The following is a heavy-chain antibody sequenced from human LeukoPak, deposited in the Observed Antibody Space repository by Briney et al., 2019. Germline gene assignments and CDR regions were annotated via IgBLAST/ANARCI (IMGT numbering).Heavy chain of an antibody. J-gene: IGHJ4*02. CDR1: GFTFSSYG. D-gene: IGHD2-2*01. CDR2: ISYDGSNE. CDR3: AKGGPAET. V-gene: IGHV3-30*18. Sequence: GGSLRLSCAASGFTFSSYGMHWVRQAPGKGLEWVAVISYDGSNEYYADSVKGRFTISRDNSKNTLYLQMNSLRAEDTAVYYCAKGGPAETWGQGTLVTVSS.